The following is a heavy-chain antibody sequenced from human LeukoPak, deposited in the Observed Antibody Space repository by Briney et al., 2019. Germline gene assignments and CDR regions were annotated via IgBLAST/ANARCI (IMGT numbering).Heavy chain of an antibody. CDR2: IKQDGSEK. D-gene: IGHD3-9*01. V-gene: IGHV3-7*01. CDR1: GFTFSSYW. Sequence: GGSLRLSCAASGFTFSSYWMSWVRQAPGKGLEWVAHIKQDGSEKYYVDSVKGRFTISRDNAKNSLYLQMNSLRAEDTAVYYCAKDEVGPYFDYPTGFDYWGQGTLVTVSS. J-gene: IGHJ4*02. CDR3: AKDEVGPYFDYPTGFDY.